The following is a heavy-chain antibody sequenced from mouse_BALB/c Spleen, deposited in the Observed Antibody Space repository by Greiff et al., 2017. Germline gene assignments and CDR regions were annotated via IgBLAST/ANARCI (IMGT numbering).Heavy chain of an antibody. CDR1: GYTFTSYW. D-gene: IGHD1-1*01. V-gene: IGHV1-7*01. CDR3: ERIHNDSSYYFDY. J-gene: IGHJ2*01. CDR2: INPSTGYT. Sequence: QVQLQQSGADLAKPGASVKLSCKASGYTFTSYWMHWVKQRPGQGLEWIGYINPSTGYTEYNQKFKDKATLTADKSSSTDYMQLSSLTSEDSAVYYWERIHNDSSYYFDYWGQGTTLTVSS.